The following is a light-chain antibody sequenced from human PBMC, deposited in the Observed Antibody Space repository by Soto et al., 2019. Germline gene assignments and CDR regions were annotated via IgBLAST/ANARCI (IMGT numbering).Light chain of an antibody. Sequence: QSVLTQPPSVSGAPGQRVTISCTGSSSNIGAGYDLHWYQQLPGTAPKLLIYGNSNRPSGVPDRFSGSKSGTSASLAITGRQAEDEADYYCQSYDSSLSGSRVFGGGTKLTVL. CDR3: QSYDSSLSGSRV. CDR2: GNS. J-gene: IGLJ2*01. CDR1: SSNIGAGYD. V-gene: IGLV1-40*01.